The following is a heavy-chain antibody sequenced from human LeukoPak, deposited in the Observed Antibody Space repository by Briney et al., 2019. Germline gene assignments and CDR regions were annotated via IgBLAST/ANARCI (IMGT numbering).Heavy chain of an antibody. Sequence: GGSLRLSCAASGFPFSVSAMHWVRQAPGKGLEWVAVISYDGGHEYYADSVMGRFTVSRDNSKNTVYLQMVSLRAEDTAVYYCVRGDRYSTARRWYFPFENWGQGTLVTVSS. D-gene: IGHD2-15*01. CDR3: VRGDRYSTARRWYFPFEN. J-gene: IGHJ4*02. CDR2: ISYDGGHE. CDR1: GFPFSVSA. V-gene: IGHV3-30*04.